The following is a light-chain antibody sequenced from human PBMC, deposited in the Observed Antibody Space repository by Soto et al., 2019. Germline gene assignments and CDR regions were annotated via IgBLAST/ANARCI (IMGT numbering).Light chain of an antibody. CDR3: QPYNNWPLT. J-gene: IGKJ4*01. V-gene: IGKV3-15*01. Sequence: EIVMTQSPATLSVSPGARAPLSCRASQSVSSNLAWHQQKPGQAPRILMYDASTRATGIPARFSGSGSGTEFTLTISSLQSEDFAVYYCQPYNNWPLTFGGGTKVDIK. CDR2: DAS. CDR1: QSVSSN.